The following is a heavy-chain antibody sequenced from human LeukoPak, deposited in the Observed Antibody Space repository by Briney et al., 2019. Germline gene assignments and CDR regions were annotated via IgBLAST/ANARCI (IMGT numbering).Heavy chain of an antibody. D-gene: IGHD5-18*01. V-gene: IGHV4-34*01. Sequence: SETLSLTCGVSGEFYNGYYWSWIRQPPGKGLEWIGDINHSGTTKYNPSLKSRVTISIDTSKKQFSLRVNSVTAADTAMYYCARRKRGYSYGRYWFDPWGQGTLVTVSS. CDR1: GEFYNGYY. CDR3: ARRKRGYSYGRYWFDP. CDR2: INHSGTT. J-gene: IGHJ5*02.